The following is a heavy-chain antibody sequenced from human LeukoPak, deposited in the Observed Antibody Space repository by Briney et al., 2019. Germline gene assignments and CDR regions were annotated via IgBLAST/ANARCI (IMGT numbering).Heavy chain of an antibody. CDR1: GGSISSSSYY. D-gene: IGHD1-26*01. J-gene: IGHJ5*02. CDR2: IYYSGST. Sequence: SETLSLTCTVSGGSISSSSYYWGWIRQPPGKGLEWIGSIYYSGSTYCNPSLKSRVTISVDTSKNQFSLKLSSVTAADTAVYCCARGELNWFDPWGQGTLVTVSS. CDR3: ARGELNWFDP. V-gene: IGHV4-39*01.